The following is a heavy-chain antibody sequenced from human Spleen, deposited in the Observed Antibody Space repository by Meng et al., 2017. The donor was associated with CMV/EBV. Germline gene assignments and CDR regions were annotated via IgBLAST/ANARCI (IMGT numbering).Heavy chain of an antibody. V-gene: IGHV3-21*01. J-gene: IGHJ3*02. D-gene: IGHD2-8*01. CDR2: ISSSGSYM. CDR3: ARDRDVYQVPGVNVFNI. Sequence: FLFSTYSLNWVRQAPGKGLEWVSSISSSGSYMYYADSVKGRFTLSRDNAKNSLFLQMNSLGAEDTAVYYCARDRDVYQVPGVNVFNICGQGTVVTVSS. CDR1: FLFSTYS.